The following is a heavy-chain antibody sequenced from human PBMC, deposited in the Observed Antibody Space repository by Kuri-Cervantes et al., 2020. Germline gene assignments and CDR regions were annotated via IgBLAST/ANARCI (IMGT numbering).Heavy chain of an antibody. V-gene: IGHV3-30*03. Sequence: GESLKISCAASGFTSSSYGMHWVRQAPGKGLEWVAVISYDGSNKYYADSVKGRFTISRDNSKNTLYLQMNSLRAEDTAVYYCARLSPGDYYYGMDVWGQGTTVTVSS. CDR3: ARLSPGDYYYGMDV. CDR2: ISYDGSNK. J-gene: IGHJ6*02. CDR1: GFTSSSYG.